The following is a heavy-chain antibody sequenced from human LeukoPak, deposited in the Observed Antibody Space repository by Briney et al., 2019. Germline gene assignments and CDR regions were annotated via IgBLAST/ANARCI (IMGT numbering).Heavy chain of an antibody. Sequence: GGSLRLSCAASGFTFNSYWMQWVRQAPGKGLVWVSRIDEDGKTIDYADSVKGRFTISRDNAKDILYLQMSSLRDEDTAVYYCVSDLCGGDDQWGRGTLVTVSS. V-gene: IGHV3-74*01. CDR2: IDEDGKTI. CDR3: VSDLCGGDDQ. D-gene: IGHD3-3*01. J-gene: IGHJ5*02. CDR1: GFTFNSYW.